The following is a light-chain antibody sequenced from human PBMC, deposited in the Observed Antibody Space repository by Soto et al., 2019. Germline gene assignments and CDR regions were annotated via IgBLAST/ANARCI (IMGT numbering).Light chain of an antibody. V-gene: IGKV3-20*01. Sequence: EIAVTQSPETLSLSARERATLSFRASQSVSSYLAWYQQKPGQAPRLLIYGASSRATGIPDRFSGSGSGTDFTLTISRLEPEDFAVYYCQQFATSPLTVGGGTKVDIK. CDR3: QQFATSPLT. CDR1: QSVSSY. CDR2: GAS. J-gene: IGKJ4*01.